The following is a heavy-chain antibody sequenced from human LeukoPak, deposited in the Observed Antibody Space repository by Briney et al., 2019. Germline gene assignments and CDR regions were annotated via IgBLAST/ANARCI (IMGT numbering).Heavy chain of an antibody. J-gene: IGHJ3*02. CDR1: GFTFSSYS. D-gene: IGHD6-19*01. Sequence: PGGSLRLSCAASGFTFSSYSMNWVRQAPGKGLEWVSSISSSSSYIYYADSVKGRFTISRDNAKNSLYLQMNSLRAEDTAVYYCAKDGWSLPLNDALDMWGQGTMVTVSS. V-gene: IGHV3-21*04. CDR2: ISSSSSYI. CDR3: AKDGWSLPLNDALDM.